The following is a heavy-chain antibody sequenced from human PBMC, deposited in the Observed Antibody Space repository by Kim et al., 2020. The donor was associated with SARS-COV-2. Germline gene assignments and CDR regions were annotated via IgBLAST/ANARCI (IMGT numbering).Heavy chain of an antibody. Sequence: ASVKVSCKASGYTFTSYDINWVRQATGQGLEWMGWMNPNSGNTGYAQKFQGRVTMTRNTSISTAYMELSSLRSEDTAVYYCAKFRVVATISGDYYYYGMDVWGQGTTVTVSS. V-gene: IGHV1-8*01. J-gene: IGHJ6*02. CDR2: MNPNSGNT. D-gene: IGHD5-12*01. CDR1: GYTFTSYD. CDR3: AKFRVVATISGDYYYYGMDV.